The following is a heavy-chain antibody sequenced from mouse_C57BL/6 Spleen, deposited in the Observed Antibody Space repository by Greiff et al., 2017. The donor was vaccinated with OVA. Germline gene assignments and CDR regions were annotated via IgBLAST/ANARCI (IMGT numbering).Heavy chain of an antibody. CDR1: GYTFTSYW. CDR3: AAMVTTILDCDY. D-gene: IGHD2-2*01. J-gene: IGHJ2*01. V-gene: IGHV1-64*01. CDR2: IHPNSGST. Sequence: QVQLQQPGAELVKPGASVKLSCKASGYTFTSYWMHWVKQRPGQGLEWIGMIHPNSGSTNYNEKFKSKATLTVDKSSSTAYMQLSSLTSEDSAVDYCAAMVTTILDCDYWGQGTTLTVSS.